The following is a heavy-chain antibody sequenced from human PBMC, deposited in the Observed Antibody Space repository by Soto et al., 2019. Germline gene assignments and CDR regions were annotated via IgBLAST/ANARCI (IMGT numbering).Heavy chain of an antibody. D-gene: IGHD3-9*01. CDR1: GFTFRSYA. CDR2: VGGSGEYT. CDR3: AKVLTGYYYYFEY. Sequence: PGGSLRLSCAASGFTFRSYAMIWVRQAPGKGLEWVSGVGGSGEYTYYADSVKGRFTISRDNSKNTVYLQISSLRAEDTAVYYCAKVLTGYYYYFEYWGQGTLVTVSS. V-gene: IGHV3-23*01. J-gene: IGHJ4*02.